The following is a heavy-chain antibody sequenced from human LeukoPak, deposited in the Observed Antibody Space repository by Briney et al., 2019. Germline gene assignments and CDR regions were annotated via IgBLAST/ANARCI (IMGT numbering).Heavy chain of an antibody. J-gene: IGHJ4*02. CDR2: ISGSGGST. Sequence: GGSLRLSCAASGFTFSSYGMSWVRQAPGKGLEWVSAISGSGGSTYYADSVKGRFTISRDNSKNTLYLQMNSLRAEDTAVYYCTRGYSGYDYAFDYWGQGTLVTVSS. V-gene: IGHV3-23*01. CDR3: TRGYSGYDYAFDY. D-gene: IGHD5-12*01. CDR1: GFTFSSYG.